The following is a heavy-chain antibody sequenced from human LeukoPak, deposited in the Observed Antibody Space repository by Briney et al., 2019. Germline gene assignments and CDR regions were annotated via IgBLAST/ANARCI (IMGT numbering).Heavy chain of an antibody. CDR3: ARHGGGYSFDY. Sequence: SETLSLTCTVSGGSISSYYWTWIRQPPGKGLEWIGYIYYSGSTNYNYNPSLKSRVTISLDTSNNQSSLKLSSVTAADAAMYYCARHGGGYSFDYWGQGTLVTVSS. V-gene: IGHV4-59*08. CDR1: GGSISSYY. J-gene: IGHJ4*02. D-gene: IGHD5-24*01. CDR2: IYYSGSTNY.